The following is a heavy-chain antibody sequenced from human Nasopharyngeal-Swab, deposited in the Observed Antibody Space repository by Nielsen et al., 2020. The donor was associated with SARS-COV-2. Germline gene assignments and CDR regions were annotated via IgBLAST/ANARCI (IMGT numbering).Heavy chain of an antibody. D-gene: IGHD1-26*01. V-gene: IGHV4-39*01. J-gene: IGHJ3*02. CDR3: ARPIVRATSDAFNI. Sequence: SETLSLTCTVSGGSIRTSYYCDYYWGWIRQPPGKGLEWIGGICHSGSTYYNPSLKSRVTISVDTSKNQFSLNLSSVTAADTAVYYCARPIVRATSDAFNIWGQGTMVTVSS. CDR2: ICHSGST. CDR1: GGSIRTSYYCDYY.